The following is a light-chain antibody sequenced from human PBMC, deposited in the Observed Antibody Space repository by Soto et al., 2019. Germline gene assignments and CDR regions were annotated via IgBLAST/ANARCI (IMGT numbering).Light chain of an antibody. CDR3: QQRSNWPPLT. V-gene: IGKV3-11*01. J-gene: IGKJ4*01. Sequence: EIVLTQSPATLSLSPGERATLSCRVSQSVSSYLAWYQQKPGQAPRLLIYDASNRAAGIPARFSGSGSETDFTPTISSLEPEDFAVYYCQQRSNWPPLTFGGGTKVEIK. CDR2: DAS. CDR1: QSVSSY.